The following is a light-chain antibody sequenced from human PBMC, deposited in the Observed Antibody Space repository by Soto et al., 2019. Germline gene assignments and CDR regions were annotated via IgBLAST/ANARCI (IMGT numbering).Light chain of an antibody. Sequence: DIQMTQSPSSVSASVGDRVTITCRASQAIDSWLVWYQQKPGKAPKLLIYAASSLQTGVPSRFSGSGSGTDLTLTITSLQPEDFATYYCQQANSFPRTFGPGTRVEIK. CDR2: AAS. CDR3: QQANSFPRT. CDR1: QAIDSW. V-gene: IGKV1-12*01. J-gene: IGKJ3*01.